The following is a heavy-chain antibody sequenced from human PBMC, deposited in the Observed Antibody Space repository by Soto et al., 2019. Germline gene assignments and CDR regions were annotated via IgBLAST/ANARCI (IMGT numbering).Heavy chain of an antibody. CDR2: ISGSGGST. D-gene: IGHD1-1*01. CDR3: AKDHSDWNDSWFDP. V-gene: IGHV3-23*01. CDR1: GFTFSSYA. Sequence: GGSLRLSCAASGFTFSSYAMSWVRQAPGKGLEWVSAISGSGGSTYYADSVKGRFTISRDNSRNTLYLQMNSLRAEDTAVYYCAKDHSDWNDSWFDPWGQGTLVTVSS. J-gene: IGHJ5*02.